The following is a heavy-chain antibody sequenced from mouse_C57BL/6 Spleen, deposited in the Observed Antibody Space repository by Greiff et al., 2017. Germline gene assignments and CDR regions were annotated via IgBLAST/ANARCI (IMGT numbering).Heavy chain of an antibody. CDR3: ARMGTTVVAHFDC. Sequence: QVQLKESGPGLVQPSQSLSITCTVSGFSLTSYGVHCVRQSPGKGLEWLGVIWSGGSTDYNAAFISRLSISKDKSKSQVFFKMNSLQADDTAIYYCARMGTTVVAHFDCWGQGTTLTVAS. CDR1: GFSLTSYG. CDR2: IWSGGST. D-gene: IGHD1-1*01. V-gene: IGHV2-2*01. J-gene: IGHJ2*01.